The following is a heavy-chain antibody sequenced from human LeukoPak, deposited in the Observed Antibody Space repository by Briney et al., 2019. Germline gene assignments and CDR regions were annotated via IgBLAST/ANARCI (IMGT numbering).Heavy chain of an antibody. V-gene: IGHV4-59*01. CDR3: ARTKLYCSGGSCYSSLDY. CDR1: GGSISNYY. J-gene: IGHJ4*02. Sequence: SETLSLTCTVSGGSISNYYWSWIRQPPGKGLEWIGYISYSGSTISNPSLKSRVTISVDTSKNQFSQKLTSVTAADTALYYCARTKLYCSGGSCYSSLDYWGQGTLVTVSS. CDR2: ISYSGST. D-gene: IGHD2-15*01.